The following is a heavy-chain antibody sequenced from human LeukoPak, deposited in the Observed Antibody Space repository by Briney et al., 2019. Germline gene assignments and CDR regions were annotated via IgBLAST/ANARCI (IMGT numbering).Heavy chain of an antibody. D-gene: IGHD6-13*01. Sequence: PSETLSLTCTVSGDSISSSTYYWAWIRQPPGKGLEWIGSIYYSGSTYYNPSLKSRVTISVDTSKNQFSLKLSSVTAADTAVYYCARLGAAAGRAGKWFDPWGQGTLVTVSS. CDR1: GDSISSSTYY. CDR2: IYYSGST. V-gene: IGHV4-39*01. J-gene: IGHJ5*02. CDR3: ARLGAAAGRAGKWFDP.